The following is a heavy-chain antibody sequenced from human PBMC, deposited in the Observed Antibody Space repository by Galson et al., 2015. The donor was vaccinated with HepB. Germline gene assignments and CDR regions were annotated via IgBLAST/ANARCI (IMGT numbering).Heavy chain of an antibody. CDR3: ARTGGWFDL. J-gene: IGHJ5*02. Sequence: CAISGDSVSSNSAAWNWIRQSPSRGLEWLGRTYYRSKWYNEYALSVNSRVTINPDTSKNQFSLQLNSVTPDDTAVYFCARTGGWFDLWGQGTLVTVSS. D-gene: IGHD1-1*01. CDR2: TYYRSKWYN. CDR1: GDSVSSNSAA. V-gene: IGHV6-1*01.